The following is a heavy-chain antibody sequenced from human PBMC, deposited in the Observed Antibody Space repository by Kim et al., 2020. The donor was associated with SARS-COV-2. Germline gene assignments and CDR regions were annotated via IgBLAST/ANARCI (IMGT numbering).Heavy chain of an antibody. D-gene: IGHD5-12*01. CDR1: GFTFSSYW. J-gene: IGHJ6*02. V-gene: IGHV3-7*01. Sequence: GGSLRLSCAASGFTFSSYWMSWVRQAPGKGLEWVANIKQDGSEKYYVDSVKGRFTISRDNAKNSLYLQMNSLRAEDTAVYYCAREVDIVASSNYYYYGMDVWGQGTTVTVSS. CDR2: IKQDGSEK. CDR3: AREVDIVASSNYYYYGMDV.